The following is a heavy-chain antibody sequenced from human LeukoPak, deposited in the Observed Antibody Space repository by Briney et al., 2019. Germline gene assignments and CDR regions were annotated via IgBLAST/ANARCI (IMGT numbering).Heavy chain of an antibody. Sequence: GRSLRLSCAASGFTFSSYGMHWVRQAPGKGLEWVAVISYDGSNKYYADSVKGRLTISRDNSKNTLYLQMNSLRAEDTAVYYCAKDPRLRYFDGYFDYWGQGTLVTVSS. V-gene: IGHV3-30*18. J-gene: IGHJ4*02. CDR2: ISYDGSNK. CDR3: AKDPRLRYFDGYFDY. D-gene: IGHD3-9*01. CDR1: GFTFSSYG.